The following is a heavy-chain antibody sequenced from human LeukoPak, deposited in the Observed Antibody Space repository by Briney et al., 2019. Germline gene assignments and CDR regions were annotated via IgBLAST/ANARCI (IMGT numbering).Heavy chain of an antibody. V-gene: IGHV1-2*02. CDR1: GYTFTSYG. J-gene: IGHJ4*02. CDR2: INPNSGGT. D-gene: IGHD2-2*02. Sequence: ASVKVSCKASGYTFTSYGISGVRQAPGQGLEWMGWINPNSGGTNYAQKFQGRVTMTRDTSISTAYMELSRLRSDDTAVYYCARERYCSSTSCYNEIDYWGQGTLVTVSS. CDR3: ARERYCSSTSCYNEIDY.